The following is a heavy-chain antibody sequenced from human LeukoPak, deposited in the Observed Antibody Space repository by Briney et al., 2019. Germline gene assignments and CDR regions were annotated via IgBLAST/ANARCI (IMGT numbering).Heavy chain of an antibody. CDR2: VYRSGGT. D-gene: IGHD2-8*01. CDR3: GRHANGDSSAASDL. CDR1: GDSISDKYW. J-gene: IGHJ3*01. Sequence: PSGTLSLTCAVSGDSISDKYWWRWVRQFPDKGLEWIGEVYRSGGTSYNPSLKSRVTVSIDYSKNQFSLNLRSVTAAGTAVYYCGRHANGDSSAASDLWGQGTMVFVSS. V-gene: IGHV4-4*02.